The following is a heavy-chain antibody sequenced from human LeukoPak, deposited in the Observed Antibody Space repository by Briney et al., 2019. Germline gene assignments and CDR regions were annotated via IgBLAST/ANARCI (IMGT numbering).Heavy chain of an antibody. CDR2: ISGDGGST. CDR1: GFTFDGYA. CDR3: AKARYCSGGSCDTIDY. V-gene: IGHV3-43*02. Sequence: PGGSLRLSCAASGFTFDGYAMHWVRQAPGKGLEWVSLISGDGGSTYYADPVKGRFTISRDNSKNSLYLQMNSLRTEDTALYYCAKARYCSGGSCDTIDYWGQGTLVTVSS. J-gene: IGHJ4*02. D-gene: IGHD2-15*01.